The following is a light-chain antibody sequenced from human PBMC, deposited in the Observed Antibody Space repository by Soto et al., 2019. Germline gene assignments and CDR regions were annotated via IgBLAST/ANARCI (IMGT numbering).Light chain of an antibody. Sequence: ALTQPAPVSGSPGQSITISCTGTSSDVGGYNYVSWYQQHPGKAPKLMIYEVSNRPSGVSNRFSGSKSGNTASLTISGLQAEDEADYYCSSYTSSSTLVFGTGTKVTVL. J-gene: IGLJ1*01. V-gene: IGLV2-14*01. CDR2: EVS. CDR1: SSDVGGYNY. CDR3: SSYTSSSTLV.